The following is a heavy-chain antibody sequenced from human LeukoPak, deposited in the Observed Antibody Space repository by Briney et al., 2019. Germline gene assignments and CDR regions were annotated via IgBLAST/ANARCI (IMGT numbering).Heavy chain of an antibody. D-gene: IGHD3-9*01. CDR1: GFTFCSYS. CDR3: ARGPYDILTVYYLNY. CDR2: ISSSSSYI. Sequence: PGGSLRLSRAAPGFTFCSYSLNWVRQAPGKGLEWVSSISSSSSYIYYADSVKGRFTISRDNAKNSLYLQMNSLRAEDTAVYYCARGPYDILTVYYLNYWGQGTLVTVSS. J-gene: IGHJ4*02. V-gene: IGHV3-21*01.